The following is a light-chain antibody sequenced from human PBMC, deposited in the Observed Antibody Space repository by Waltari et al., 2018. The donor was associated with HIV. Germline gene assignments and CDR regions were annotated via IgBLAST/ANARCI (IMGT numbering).Light chain of an antibody. Sequence: DIVMNQSPESLGVSLGEKATINCKPSQSVLHNSNNKNYIAWYQQKPGQPPKLLLYWASTRESGVPDRFSGSGSGTDFTLTISSLQAEDVSVYYCQQYYTTPLTFGQGTKVEI. CDR2: WAS. J-gene: IGKJ1*01. CDR1: QSVLHNSNNKNY. CDR3: QQYYTTPLT. V-gene: IGKV4-1*01.